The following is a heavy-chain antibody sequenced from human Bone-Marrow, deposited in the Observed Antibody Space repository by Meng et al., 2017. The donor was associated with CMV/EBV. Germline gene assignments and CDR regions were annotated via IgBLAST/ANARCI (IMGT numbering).Heavy chain of an antibody. J-gene: IGHJ6*02. CDR1: GFTFSDYY. V-gene: IGHV3-11*03. CDR2: ISSSSSYI. CDR3: ARYYYGMDV. Sequence: GSLRLSCAASGFTFSDYYMSWIRQAPGKGLEWVSSISSSSSYIYYADSVKGRFTISRDNSKNTLYLQMNSLRAEDTAVYYCARYYYGMDVWGQGTTVTVSS.